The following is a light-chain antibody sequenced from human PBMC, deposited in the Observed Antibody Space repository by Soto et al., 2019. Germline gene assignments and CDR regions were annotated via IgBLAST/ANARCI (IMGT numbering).Light chain of an antibody. Sequence: EIVLTQSPDTLSLSPGESATLSCRASQSVSRYLAWYQQKPGQTPRLLIYDAPNRAAGIPARFSGSGSGTDFTLTISSLEPEDFAVYYCQQRSNWPLTFGGGTKVDIK. CDR3: QQRSNWPLT. CDR2: DAP. V-gene: IGKV3-11*01. CDR1: QSVSRY. J-gene: IGKJ4*01.